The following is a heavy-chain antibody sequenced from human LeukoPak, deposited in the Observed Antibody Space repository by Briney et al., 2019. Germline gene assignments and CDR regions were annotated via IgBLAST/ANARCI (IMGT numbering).Heavy chain of an antibody. D-gene: IGHD6-6*01. CDR2: ISSSSSYI. CDR3: ARDLGIAARRAPFDY. CDR1: GFTFRSYA. V-gene: IGHV3-21*01. J-gene: IGHJ4*02. Sequence: GGSLRLSCIASGFTFRSYAMSWVRQAPGKGLERVSSISSSSSYIYYADSVKGRFTISRDNAKNSLYLQMNSLRAEDTAVYYCARDLGIAARRAPFDYWGQGTLVTVSS.